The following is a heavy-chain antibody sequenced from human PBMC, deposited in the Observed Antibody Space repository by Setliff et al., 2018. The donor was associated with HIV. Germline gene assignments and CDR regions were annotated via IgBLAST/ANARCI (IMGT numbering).Heavy chain of an antibody. V-gene: IGHV4-38-2*02. CDR3: ARVQYHYVNNGDSYYFTH. CDR2: IYHTGST. J-gene: IGHJ4*01. D-gene: IGHD3-10*02. CDR1: GYPISSGYY. Sequence: PSETLSLTCTVSGYPISSGYYWGWIRQPPGKGLEWIGEIYHTGSTNYSPSLKSRVTIAVDKSKNQFSLRLNSATAADTAVYYCARVQYHYVNNGDSYYFTHWGHGTLVTVSS.